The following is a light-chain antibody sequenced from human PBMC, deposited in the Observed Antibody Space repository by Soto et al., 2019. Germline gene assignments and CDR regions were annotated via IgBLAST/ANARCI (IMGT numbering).Light chain of an antibody. CDR1: QDTSNY. V-gene: IGKV1-5*03. Sequence: DIQMTQSPSSLSASVGDRVTITCQASQDTSNYLNWYQQKPGKAPKLLIYKASSLESGVPSRFSGSGSGTEFTLTISSLQPDDFATYYCQQYNSYPITFGQGTRLRL. CDR2: KAS. J-gene: IGKJ5*01. CDR3: QQYNSYPIT.